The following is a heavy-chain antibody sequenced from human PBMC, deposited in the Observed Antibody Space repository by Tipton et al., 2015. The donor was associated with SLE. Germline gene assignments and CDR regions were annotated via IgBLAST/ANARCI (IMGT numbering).Heavy chain of an antibody. CDR2: FHSSGTT. CDR3: GRVVYDYVGGGYRYLDY. J-gene: IGHJ4*02. V-gene: IGHV4-59*02. CDR1: GSSVSSYH. D-gene: IGHD3-16*02. Sequence: GLVKPSETLSLTCTVSGSSVSSYHWSWIRQPPGKGLEWIAYFHSSGTTDSNPSFMSRRTLSVQTSANQFFLNLTSVTAADTAVYFCGRVVYDYVGGGYRYLDYWGQGTQVTVSS.